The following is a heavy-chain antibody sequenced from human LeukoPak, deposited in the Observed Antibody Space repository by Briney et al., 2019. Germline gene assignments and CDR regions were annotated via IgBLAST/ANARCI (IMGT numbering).Heavy chain of an antibody. V-gene: IGHV3-23*01. CDR1: GFTSSSYA. Sequence: GGSLRLSCAASGFTSSSYAMSWVRQAPGKGLEWVSAISGSGGSTYYADSVKGRFTISRDNSKNTLYLQMNSLRAEDTAVYYCATHSSSWYEYFQHWGQGTLVTVSS. J-gene: IGHJ1*01. CDR3: ATHSSSWYEYFQH. CDR2: ISGSGGST. D-gene: IGHD6-13*01.